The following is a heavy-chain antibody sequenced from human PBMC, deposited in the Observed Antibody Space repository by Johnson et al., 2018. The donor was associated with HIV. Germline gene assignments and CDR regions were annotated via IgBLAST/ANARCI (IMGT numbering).Heavy chain of an antibody. CDR2: ISYDGSNK. Sequence: QVQLVESGGGVVQPGRSLRLSCAASGFTFSSYAMHWVRQAPGKGLEWVAVISYDGSNKYYADSVKGRFTISRDNSKNTLYLQMNSLRAEDTAVYYCARANTDCSGGSCFGDAVDIWGQGTMVTVSS. V-gene: IGHV3-30-3*01. CDR1: GFTFSSYA. D-gene: IGHD2-15*01. J-gene: IGHJ3*02. CDR3: ARANTDCSGGSCFGDAVDI.